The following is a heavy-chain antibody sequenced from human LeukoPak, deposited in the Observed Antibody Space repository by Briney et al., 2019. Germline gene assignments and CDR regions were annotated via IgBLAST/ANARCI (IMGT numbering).Heavy chain of an antibody. J-gene: IGHJ4*02. Sequence: SETLSLTCSVSGGSISSSDYYWGWLRQPPGKGLGWIGTMFYNGATKSNPSLSSRVTMSIDTSKNQFSLKLRSVTAADTAVYYCAREARFALPVVGSGDYWGQGTLVTVSS. CDR1: GGSISSSDYY. CDR2: MFYNGAT. CDR3: AREARFALPVVGSGDY. V-gene: IGHV4-39*07. D-gene: IGHD6-19*01.